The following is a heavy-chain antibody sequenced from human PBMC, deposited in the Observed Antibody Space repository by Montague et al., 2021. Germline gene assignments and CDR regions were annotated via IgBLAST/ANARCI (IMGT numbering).Heavy chain of an antibody. CDR3: GRDYWGSIDY. V-gene: IGHV4-59*02. D-gene: IGHD7-27*01. CDR1: GGSVNGYD. Sequence: SETLSLTCSVSGGSVNGYDWSWIRQPPGEGLEWIGYMRSSGSPNYNPSFKSRLAISIDRSRNQFSLELSFVTAADTAIYFCGRDYWGSIDYWGHGTLVTVSS. J-gene: IGHJ4*01. CDR2: MRSSGSP.